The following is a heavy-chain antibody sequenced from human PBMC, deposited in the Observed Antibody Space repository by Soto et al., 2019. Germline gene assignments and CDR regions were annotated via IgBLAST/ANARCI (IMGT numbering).Heavy chain of an antibody. CDR2: IYYSGSI. V-gene: IGHV4-61*01. Sequence: SETLSLTCTVSGGSVSSGSYYWSWIRQPPGKGLEWIGYIYYSGSINYNPSLKSRVTISLDRSKNQISLKLTSVTAADMAVYYCAREGPHSAYNFAIGIQLWSFARWGQGLPVTVSS. CDR3: AREGPHSAYNFAIGIQLWSFAR. J-gene: IGHJ5*02. CDR1: GGSVSSGSYY. D-gene: IGHD1-1*01.